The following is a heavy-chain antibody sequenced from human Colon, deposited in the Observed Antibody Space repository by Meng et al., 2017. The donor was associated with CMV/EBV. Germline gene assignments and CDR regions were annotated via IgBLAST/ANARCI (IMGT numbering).Heavy chain of an antibody. D-gene: IGHD5-24*01. J-gene: IGHJ5*02. CDR2: ISNYDGKI. CDR3: AREPYNKDWFDP. CDR1: GYTSTDYA. Sequence: SREASGYTSTDYAISCVQQAAREGLEVMGWISNYDGKINYAGKFQGRVTMTTDTATSTAYMELRSLRSDDTAMYYCAREPYNKDWFDPWGQGTLVTVSS. V-gene: IGHV1-18*01.